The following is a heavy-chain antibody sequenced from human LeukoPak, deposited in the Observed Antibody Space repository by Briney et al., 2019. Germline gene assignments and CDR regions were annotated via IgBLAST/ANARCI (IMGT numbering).Heavy chain of an antibody. CDR2: IYYSGST. J-gene: IGHJ4*02. Sequence: SETLSLTCTVSGGSISSYYWSWIRQPPGKGLEWIGYIYYSGSTNYNPSLTSRVTISVDTSKNQFSLKLSSVTAADTAVYYCARRRGGGFDYWGQGTLVTVSS. V-gene: IGHV4-59*01. CDR3: ARRRGGGFDY. D-gene: IGHD3-10*01. CDR1: GGSISSYY.